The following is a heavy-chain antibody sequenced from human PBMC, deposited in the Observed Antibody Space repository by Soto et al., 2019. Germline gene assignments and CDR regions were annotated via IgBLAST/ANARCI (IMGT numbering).Heavy chain of an antibody. CDR2: ISSYNGKT. J-gene: IGHJ6*02. V-gene: IGHV1-18*01. Sequence: QVHLEQSGAEVKKPGASVKVSCKASGYTFNSYGISWVRQAPGQGLEWMGWISSYNGKTIYVQSHQGRVTMTVDTSTSTAYMELRSLTSDDTAVYYCASGDCSGGRCYPYYYYGMDVWGQGTTVIVSS. D-gene: IGHD2-15*01. CDR3: ASGDCSGGRCYPYYYYGMDV. CDR1: GYTFNSYG.